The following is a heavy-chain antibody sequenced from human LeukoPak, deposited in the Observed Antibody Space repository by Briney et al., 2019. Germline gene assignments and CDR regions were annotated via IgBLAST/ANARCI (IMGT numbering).Heavy chain of an antibody. V-gene: IGHV4-34*01. J-gene: IGHJ5*02. CDR3: APRGDIEHSYGYGKWFDP. D-gene: IGHD5-18*01. CDR1: GGSFSGYY. Sequence: SETLSLTCAVYGGSFSGYYWSRIRQPPGKGLEWIGEINHSGSTNYNASLKSRVTISVDTSKNQFSLRLSSVTAADTAMYYCAPRGDIEHSYGYGKWFDPWGQGTRVTVSS. CDR2: INHSGST.